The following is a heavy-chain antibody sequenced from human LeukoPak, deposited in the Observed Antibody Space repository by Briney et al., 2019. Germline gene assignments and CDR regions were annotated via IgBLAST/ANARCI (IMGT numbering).Heavy chain of an antibody. V-gene: IGHV3-30-3*01. J-gene: IGHJ4*02. CDR2: ISYDGSNK. Sequence: PGRSLRLSCAASGFTFSSYAMHWVRQAPGKGLEWVAVISYDGSNKYYADSVKGRFTISRDNSKNTLYLQMNSLRAEDTAVYYCASTYDYVWGSYRKNFDYWGQGTLVTVSS. D-gene: IGHD3-16*02. CDR3: ASTYDYVWGSYRKNFDY. CDR1: GFTFSSYA.